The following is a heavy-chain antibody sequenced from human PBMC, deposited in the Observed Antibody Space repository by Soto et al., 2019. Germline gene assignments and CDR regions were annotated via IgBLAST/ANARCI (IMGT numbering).Heavy chain of an antibody. D-gene: IGHD3-9*01. CDR2: INHSGST. CDR3: ARGSPHYDILTGYFTPALFDP. CDR1: GGSFSGYY. V-gene: IGHV4-34*01. J-gene: IGHJ5*02. Sequence: SETLSLTCAVYGGSFSGYYWSWIRQPPGKGLEWIGEINHSGSTNYNPSLKSRVTISVDTSKNQFSLKLSSVTAADTAVYYCARGSPHYDILTGYFTPALFDPWGQGTLVTVSS.